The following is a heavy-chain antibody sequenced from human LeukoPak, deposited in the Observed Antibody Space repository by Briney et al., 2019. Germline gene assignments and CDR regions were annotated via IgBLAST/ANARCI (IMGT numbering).Heavy chain of an antibody. V-gene: IGHV1-69*13. CDR3: ARSPITIFGVVIRYYFDY. J-gene: IGHJ4*02. Sequence: SVKVSCKASGGTFSSYTITWVRQAPGQGLEWMGGIIPIFGSANYAQKFQGRVTITADEPTSTAYMELSSLRSEDTAVYYCARSPITIFGVVIRYYFDYWGQGTLVTVSS. D-gene: IGHD3-3*01. CDR1: GGTFSSYT. CDR2: IIPIFGSA.